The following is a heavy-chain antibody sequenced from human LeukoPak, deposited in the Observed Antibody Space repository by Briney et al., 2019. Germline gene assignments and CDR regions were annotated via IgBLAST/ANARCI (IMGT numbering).Heavy chain of an antibody. D-gene: IGHD6-6*01. CDR1: GFTFSSYA. CDR2: ISYDGSNK. V-gene: IGHV3-30-3*01. CDR3: ARDRQLVLDY. J-gene: IGHJ4*02. Sequence: GGSLRLSCAASGFTFSSYAMHWVRQAPGKGLEWVAVISYDGSNKYYADSVKGRFTISRDNSKNTLYLQMNSLRAEDTAVYYCARDRQLVLDYWGQGTLVTVSS.